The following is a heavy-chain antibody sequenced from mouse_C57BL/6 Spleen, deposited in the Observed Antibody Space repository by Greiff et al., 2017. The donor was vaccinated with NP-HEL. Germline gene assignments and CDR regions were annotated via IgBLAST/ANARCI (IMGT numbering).Heavy chain of an antibody. CDR3: ASTVVDWYFDV. CDR2: ISSGSSTI. D-gene: IGHD1-1*01. Sequence: EVHLVESGGGLVKPGGSLKLSCAASGFTFSDYGMHWVRQAPEKGLEWVAYISSGSSTIYYADTVKGRFTISRDNAKNTLFLQMTSLRSEDTAMYYCASTVVDWYFDVWGTGTTVTVSS. CDR1: GFTFSDYG. V-gene: IGHV5-17*01. J-gene: IGHJ1*03.